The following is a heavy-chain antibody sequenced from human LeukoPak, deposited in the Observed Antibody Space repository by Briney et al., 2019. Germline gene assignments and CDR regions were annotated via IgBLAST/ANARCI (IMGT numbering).Heavy chain of an antibody. CDR3: TTGPALYYYDSSADY. CDR2: IKSKTDGGTT. J-gene: IGHJ4*02. Sequence: GGSLRLSCAASGFTFSNAWMSWVRQAPGKGLEWVGRIKSKTDGGTTDYAAPVKGRFTISRDDSKNTLYLQMNSLKTEDTAVYHCTTGPALYYYDSSADYWGQGTLVTVSS. V-gene: IGHV3-15*01. D-gene: IGHD3-22*01. CDR1: GFTFSNAW.